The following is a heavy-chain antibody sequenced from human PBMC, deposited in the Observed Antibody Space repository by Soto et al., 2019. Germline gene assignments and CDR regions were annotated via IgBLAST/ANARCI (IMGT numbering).Heavy chain of an antibody. CDR2: VKSKTHGGTI. CDR3: PTDSYSSITISLFDY. CDR1: GVRVSNAG. Sequence: WCMGLARAACGVRVSNAGVDGVCREQGKGLEWVGRVKSKTHGGTIDYAEPVKGRFAISRDDSNNMVYLQMNSLKIEDPAFYYFPTDSYSSITISLFDYWGHGTLVTVSS. J-gene: IGHJ4*01. V-gene: IGHV3-15*07. D-gene: IGHD2-2*01.